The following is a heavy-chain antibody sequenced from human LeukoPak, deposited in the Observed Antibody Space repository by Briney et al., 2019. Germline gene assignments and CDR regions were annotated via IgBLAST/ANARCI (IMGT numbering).Heavy chain of an antibody. V-gene: IGHV3-7*04. CDR3: ARGGTYYDILTGYYTAWYFDY. CDR1: GFTFSSYW. Sequence: GGSLRLSCAASGFTFSSYWMSWVRQAPGKGLEWVAYIKQDGSEKYYVDSVKGRFTISRDNAKNSLYLQMNSLRAEDTAVYYCARGGTYYDILTGYYTAWYFDYWGQGTLVTVSS. D-gene: IGHD3-9*01. CDR2: IKQDGSEK. J-gene: IGHJ4*02.